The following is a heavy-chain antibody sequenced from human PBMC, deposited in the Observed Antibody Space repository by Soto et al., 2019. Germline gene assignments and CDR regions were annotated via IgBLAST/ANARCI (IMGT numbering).Heavy chain of an antibody. D-gene: IGHD4-4*01. J-gene: IGHJ6*03. CDR2: IIPILGIA. CDR1: GGTFSSYT. CDR3: ARRPRDSNYYMDV. Sequence: QVQLVQSGAEVKKPGSSVKVSCKASGGTFSSYTISWVRQAPGQGLEWMGRIIPILGIANYAQKFQGRVTITADKPTSTAYMELSSLRSEDTAVYYCARRPRDSNYYMDVWGKGTTVTVSS. V-gene: IGHV1-69*02.